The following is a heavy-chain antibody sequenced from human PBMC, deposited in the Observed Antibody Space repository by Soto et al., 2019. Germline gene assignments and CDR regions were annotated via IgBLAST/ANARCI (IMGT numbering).Heavy chain of an antibody. J-gene: IGHJ3*02. V-gene: IGHV3-30*18. Sequence: PGGSLRLSCAASGFTFSSYGMHWVRQAPGKGLEWVAVISYDGSNKYYADSVKGRFTISRDNSKNTLYLQTNSLRAEDTAVYYCAKDRAEAFDIWGQGTMVTVSS. CDR1: GFTFSSYG. CDR3: AKDRAEAFDI. CDR2: ISYDGSNK.